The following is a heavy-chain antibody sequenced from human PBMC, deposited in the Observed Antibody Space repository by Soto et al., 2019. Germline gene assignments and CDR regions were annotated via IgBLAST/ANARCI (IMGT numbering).Heavy chain of an antibody. CDR3: ARGVGLYYDFWSSRD. D-gene: IGHD3-3*01. J-gene: IGHJ4*02. CDR2: ISHDGSNQ. Sequence: GGSLRLSCVASGFTFSTYGMHWVRQAPGKGLEWVALISHDGSNQHYADSVKGRFTISRDNSKNTPYLQMNSLRAEDTAVYYCARGVGLYYDFWSSRDWGQGTLVTVSS. CDR1: GFTFSTYG. V-gene: IGHV3-30*03.